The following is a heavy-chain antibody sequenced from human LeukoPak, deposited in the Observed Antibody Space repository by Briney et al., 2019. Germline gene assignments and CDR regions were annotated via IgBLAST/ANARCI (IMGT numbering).Heavy chain of an antibody. CDR1: GFTFDDYG. J-gene: IGHJ4*02. D-gene: IGHD3-22*01. CDR2: INWNGGST. V-gene: IGHV3-20*04. Sequence: PGGSLRLSCAASGFTFDDYGMSWVRQAPGKGLEWVSGINWNGGSTGYADSVKGRFTISRDNSKNTLYLQMNSLRAEDTAVYYCAKDGARDYDSSGHFDYWGQGTLVTVSS. CDR3: AKDGARDYDSSGHFDY.